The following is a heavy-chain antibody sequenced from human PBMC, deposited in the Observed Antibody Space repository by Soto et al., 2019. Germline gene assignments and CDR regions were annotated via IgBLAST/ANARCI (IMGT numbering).Heavy chain of an antibody. CDR3: ARVTLKAGNWFDP. CDR1: GYTFTDYF. J-gene: IGHJ5*02. Sequence: GASVKVSCKASGYTFTDYFIHWVRQAPGQGFEWMGWINPNSRGTNYAPKFQGRVTMTRDTSNSTAYMELRGLRSDDTAVYYCARVTLKAGNWFDPWGQGTLVTGLL. V-gene: IGHV1-2*02. CDR2: INPNSRGT.